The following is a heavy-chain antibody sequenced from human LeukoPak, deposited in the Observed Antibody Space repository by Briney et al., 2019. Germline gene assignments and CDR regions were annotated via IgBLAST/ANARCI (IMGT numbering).Heavy chain of an antibody. D-gene: IGHD2/OR15-2a*01. CDR1: GFTLSSYT. V-gene: IGHV3-23*01. CDR3: AKGLKY. CDR2: ITGSGGST. Sequence: GGSLRLSCAASGFTLSSYTYTMSWVRQAPGKGLEWVTGITGSGGSTYYAVSGKGRFTISRDNSKNTLYLHMNSLTVEDTAIYYCAKGLKYGGQGTLVTVSS. J-gene: IGHJ4*02.